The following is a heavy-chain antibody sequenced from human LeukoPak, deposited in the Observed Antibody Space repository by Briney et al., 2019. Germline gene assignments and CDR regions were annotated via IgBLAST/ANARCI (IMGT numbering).Heavy chain of an antibody. V-gene: IGHV3-23*01. J-gene: IGHJ4*02. Sequence: SGGSLRLSCAASGFTFSNYVMTWVRQAPGKGLEWVSAISGSGGSTYYADSVKGRFTISRDNSKNTLYLQMNSLRAEDTALYYCAKDAKRNYDFWDRFDYWGQGTLVTVSS. D-gene: IGHD3-3*01. CDR3: AKDAKRNYDFWDRFDY. CDR2: ISGSGGST. CDR1: GFTFSNYV.